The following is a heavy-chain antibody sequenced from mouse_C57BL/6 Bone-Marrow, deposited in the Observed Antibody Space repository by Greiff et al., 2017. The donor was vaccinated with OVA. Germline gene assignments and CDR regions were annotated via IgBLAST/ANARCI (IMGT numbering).Heavy chain of an antibody. CDR3: TRGGYGSSHWYFDV. CDR2: ISSGGDYI. Sequence: EVKLMESGEGLVKPGGSLKLSCAASGFTFSSYAMSWVRQTPEKRLEWVAYISSGGDYIYYADTVKGRFTISRDNARNTLYLQMSSLKSEDTAMYYCTRGGYGSSHWYFDVWGTGTTVTVSS. CDR1: GFTFSSYA. J-gene: IGHJ1*03. D-gene: IGHD1-1*01. V-gene: IGHV5-9-1*02.